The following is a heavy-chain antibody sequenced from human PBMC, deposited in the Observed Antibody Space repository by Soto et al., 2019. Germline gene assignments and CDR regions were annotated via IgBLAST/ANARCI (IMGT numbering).Heavy chain of an antibody. D-gene: IGHD2-2*02. CDR2: ISGSGGST. CDR3: ARDWAGCSSTSCYRGGYYYGMDV. J-gene: IGHJ6*02. V-gene: IGHV3-23*01. CDR1: GFTFSSYA. Sequence: PGWSLRLSCAASGFTFSSYAMSWVRQAPGKGLEWVSAISGSGGSTYYADSVKGRFTISRDNSKNTLYLQMNSLRAEDTAVYYCARDWAGCSSTSCYRGGYYYGMDVWGQGTTVTASS.